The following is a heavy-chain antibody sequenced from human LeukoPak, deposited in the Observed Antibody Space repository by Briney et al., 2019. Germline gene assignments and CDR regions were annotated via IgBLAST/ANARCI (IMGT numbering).Heavy chain of an antibody. CDR1: GGTFSSYA. J-gene: IGHJ3*02. Sequence: ASVKVSCKASGGTFSSYAISWVRQAPGQGLEWMGRINPNSGGTNYAQKFQGRVTMTRDTSISTAYMELSSLRSDDTAVYYCARESTYYDSTDYYQGDAFDIWGQGTMVTVSS. CDR3: ARESTYYDSTDYYQGDAFDI. CDR2: INPNSGGT. D-gene: IGHD3-22*01. V-gene: IGHV1-2*02.